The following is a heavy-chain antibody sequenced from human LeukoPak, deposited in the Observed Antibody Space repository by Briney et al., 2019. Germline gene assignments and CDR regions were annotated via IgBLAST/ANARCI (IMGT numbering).Heavy chain of an antibody. CDR3: ARGPRVYYDSSGYPYFDY. D-gene: IGHD3-22*01. V-gene: IGHV4-59*11. Sequence: SETLSLTCTVSGISISSHHWSWIRQSPEKGLEWIGYIHNSGSTNYNPSLKSRVTISVDTSKNQFSLRLSSVTAADTAVYYCARGPRVYYDSSGYPYFDYWGQGTLVTVSS. CDR2: IHNSGST. J-gene: IGHJ4*02. CDR1: GISISSHH.